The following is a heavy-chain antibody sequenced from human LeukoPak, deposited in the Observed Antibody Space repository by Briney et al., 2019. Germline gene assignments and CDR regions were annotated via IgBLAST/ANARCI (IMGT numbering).Heavy chain of an antibody. CDR3: ARELYEIAAAGTAWFDP. CDR1: GGSFSIYY. V-gene: IGHV4-59*01. CDR2: IYYSGST. Sequence: SETLSLTCAVYGGSFSIYYWSWIRQPPGKGLEWIGYIYYSGSTNYNPSLKSRVTISVDTSKNQFSLKLSSVTAADTAVYYCARELYEIAAAGTAWFDPWGQGTLVAVSS. J-gene: IGHJ5*02. D-gene: IGHD6-13*01.